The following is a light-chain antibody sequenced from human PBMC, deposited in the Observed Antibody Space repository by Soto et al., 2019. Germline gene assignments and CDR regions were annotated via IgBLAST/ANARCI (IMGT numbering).Light chain of an antibody. CDR1: QSVLYNSNNKNY. CDR2: WAS. CDR3: QHYYSTPRT. J-gene: IGKJ4*01. V-gene: IGKV4-1*01. Sequence: DIVMTQSPDSLAVSLGERATINCKSSQSVLYNSNNKNYLAWYQQEPGQPPKLLIYWASTRESGVPDRFSGSGSGTDFTLTISSLQAEDVAVYYCQHYYSTPRTFGGGTKVEI.